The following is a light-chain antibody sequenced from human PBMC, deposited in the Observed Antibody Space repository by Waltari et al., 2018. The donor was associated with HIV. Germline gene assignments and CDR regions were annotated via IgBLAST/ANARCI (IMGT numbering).Light chain of an antibody. CDR3: CSYGISPSRYV. Sequence: QSALTQPASVSGSRGRSITISCTGTSSDIGTFNLVSCYQKHPNKAPKGIIYDVSKRPSGVSPRCSGSKSGNTASLKTVGCQPEDEGDYYCCSYGISPSRYVFGGGTKVSV. J-gene: IGLJ1*01. CDR2: DVS. V-gene: IGLV2-23*02. CDR1: SSDIGTFNL.